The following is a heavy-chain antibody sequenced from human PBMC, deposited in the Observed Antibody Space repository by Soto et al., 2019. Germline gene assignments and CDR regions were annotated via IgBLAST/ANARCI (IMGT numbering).Heavy chain of an antibody. Sequence: LRLSCVAPGFTFSNYVMSWVRQAPGKGLECVAAIAGNGGILYYTDSVKGRFSISRDNSKNTLHLQMNSLRAEDTAVYYCARRQFFSFDSWGQGILVTVSS. CDR3: ARRQFFSFDS. J-gene: IGHJ4*02. V-gene: IGHV3-23*01. CDR1: GFTFSNYV. CDR2: IAGNGGIL. D-gene: IGHD6-19*01.